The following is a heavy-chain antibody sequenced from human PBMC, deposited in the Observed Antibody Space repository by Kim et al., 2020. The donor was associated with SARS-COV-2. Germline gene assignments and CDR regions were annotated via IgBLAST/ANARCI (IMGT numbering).Heavy chain of an antibody. Sequence: SQTLSLTCAISGDSVSSNSAAWDWVRQSPSRGLEWLGRTFYRSKCFNESALSVKSRITINPDTSKNQFSLQLNSVTPEDTALYYCAREAYGGDSRGFDYWGQETPGTVSS. J-gene: IGHJ4*02. D-gene: IGHD2-21*02. CDR3: AREAYGGDSRGFDY. CDR1: GDSVSSNSAA. V-gene: IGHV6-1*01. CDR2: TFYRSKCFN.